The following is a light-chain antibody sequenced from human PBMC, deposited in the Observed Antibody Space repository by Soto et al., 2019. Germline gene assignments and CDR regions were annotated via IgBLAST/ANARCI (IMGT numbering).Light chain of an antibody. CDR3: QSYDSSLSGSV. CDR1: SSNIGAGYD. V-gene: IGLV1-40*01. J-gene: IGLJ2*01. CDR2: GNI. Sequence: QSVLTQPPSVSGAPGQRVTISCTGSSSNIGAGYDVHWYQQLPGTAPKLLIYGNINRPSGVPDRFSGSKSDTSASLAITGLQAADEADYYCQSYDSSLSGSVFGGGTKLTVL.